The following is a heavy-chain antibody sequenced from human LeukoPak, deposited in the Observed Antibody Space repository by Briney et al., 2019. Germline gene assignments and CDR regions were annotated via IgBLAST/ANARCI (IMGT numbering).Heavy chain of an antibody. V-gene: IGHV3-23*01. D-gene: IGHD2-21*01. CDR1: GFSFSNYG. J-gene: IGHJ6*03. CDR3: ARESRDYYYYYMDV. Sequence: PGGSLRLSCVASGFSFSNYGMSWVRQAPGKGLEWVAATTGSGRSSYYADSMKGRFTISRDNSKDTLYLQMNSLRAEDTAVYYCARESRDYYYYYMDVWGKGTTVTISS. CDR2: TTGSGRSS.